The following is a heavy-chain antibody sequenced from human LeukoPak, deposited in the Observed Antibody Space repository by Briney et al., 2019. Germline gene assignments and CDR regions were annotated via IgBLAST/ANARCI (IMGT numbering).Heavy chain of an antibody. CDR2: IIPILGIA. CDR1: GFTFSSYA. V-gene: IGHV1-69*04. D-gene: IGHD3-3*01. CDR3: TRGVVMGY. Sequence: GGSLRLSCAASGFTFSSYAISWVRHAPGQGLEWMGRIIPILGIANYAQKFQGRVTITAYKYTSTAYLELSSLKCEETAVYYCTRGVVMGYWGQGTLVTVSS. J-gene: IGHJ4*02.